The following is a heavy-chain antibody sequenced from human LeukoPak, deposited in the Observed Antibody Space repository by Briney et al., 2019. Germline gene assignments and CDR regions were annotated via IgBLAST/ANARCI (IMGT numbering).Heavy chain of an antibody. CDR1: DFTVSSNY. CDR3: ARHFGPNGDYVWFHP. CDR2: IYTGGTT. Sequence: GGSLRLSCAASDFTVSSNYMSWVRQAPGKGLEWVSIIYTGGTTYYADSVEGRFTISRDNAKNSLSLQMNKLRAEDTAVYYCARHFGPNGDYVWFHPWGQGTLVTVS. J-gene: IGHJ5*02. D-gene: IGHD4-17*01. V-gene: IGHV3-66*04.